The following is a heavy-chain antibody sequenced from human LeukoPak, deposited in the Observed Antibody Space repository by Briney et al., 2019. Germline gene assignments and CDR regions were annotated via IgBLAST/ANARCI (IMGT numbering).Heavy chain of an antibody. J-gene: IGHJ3*01. D-gene: IGHD4-23*01. V-gene: IGHV3-48*01. CDR3: ARGGGGAFDF. Sequence: TGGSLRLSCAASGFTFSSYSMNWVRQAPGKGLEWVSSISSSSSTIYYADSVKGRFTISRDNAKNSLYLQINTLRAEDTAVYYCARGGGGAFDFWGQGAMVTVSS. CDR1: GFTFSSYS. CDR2: ISSSSSTI.